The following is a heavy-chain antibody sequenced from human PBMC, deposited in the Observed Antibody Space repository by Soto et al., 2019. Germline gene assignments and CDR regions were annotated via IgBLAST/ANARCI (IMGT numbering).Heavy chain of an antibody. CDR2: ISAYNGNT. J-gene: IGHJ6*02. D-gene: IGHD2-2*01. V-gene: IGHV1-18*01. CDR3: AREVRAAFRYYYYYGMDV. CDR1: GYTFTSYG. Sequence: QVQLVQSGAEVKKPGASVKVSCKASGYTFTSYGISWVQQAPGQGLEWMGWISAYNGNTNYAQKLQGRVTMTTDTSTSTAYMELRSLRSDDTAVYYCAREVRAAFRYYYYYGMDVWGQGTTVTVSS.